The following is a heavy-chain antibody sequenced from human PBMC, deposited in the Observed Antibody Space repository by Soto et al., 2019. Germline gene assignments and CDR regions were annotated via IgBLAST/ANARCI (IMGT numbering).Heavy chain of an antibody. CDR3: ATLRVGSTPFDY. V-gene: IGHV3-33*03. CDR2: IWYDGSHD. J-gene: IGHJ4*02. CDR1: GFSFSDYA. Sequence: LRLSCLASGFSFSDYAMHWVRQAPGKGLEWVAIIWYDGSHDDYADSVRGRFTISRDNSEDTLNLQMTSLRTEDTAVYYCATLRVGSTPFDYWGQGTLVTVSS. D-gene: IGHD1-26*01.